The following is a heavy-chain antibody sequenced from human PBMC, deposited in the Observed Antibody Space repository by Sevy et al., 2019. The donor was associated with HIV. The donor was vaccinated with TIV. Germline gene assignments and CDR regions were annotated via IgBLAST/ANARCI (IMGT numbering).Heavy chain of an antibody. CDR3: ARMGDSGGYYGSDR. CDR1: GYTFINYG. Sequence: ASVKVSCKASGYTFINYGIIWVRQAPGQGLEWMGWISAYNGNTDYALNLQGRVTMTTNASTSTAYMELRSLTSDDTAFYYCARMGDSGGYYGSDRWGQGTLVTVSS. CDR2: ISAYNGNT. V-gene: IGHV1-18*01. D-gene: IGHD3-22*01. J-gene: IGHJ5*02.